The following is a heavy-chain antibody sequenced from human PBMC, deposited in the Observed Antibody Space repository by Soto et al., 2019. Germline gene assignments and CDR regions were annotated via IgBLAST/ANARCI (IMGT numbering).Heavy chain of an antibody. CDR3: TRAAWYPYLSFY. CDR2: ISSSGSTA. V-gene: IGHV3-11*04. CDR1: GCTFSNAC. Sequence: GGSLRLSCAASGCTFSNACMSWVRQGPGKGLEWISYISSSGSTAYYASSVEGRFTISRDNANNSVYLQMDSLRAEDTALYYCTRAAWYPYLSFYWGRGALVTVSS. J-gene: IGHJ4*02. D-gene: IGHD6-13*01.